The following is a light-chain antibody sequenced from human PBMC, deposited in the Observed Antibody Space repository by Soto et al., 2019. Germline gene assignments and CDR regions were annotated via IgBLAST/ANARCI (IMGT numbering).Light chain of an antibody. V-gene: IGKV3-20*01. J-gene: IGKJ5*01. CDR3: QQYGSSPRVT. CDR1: QSVSSSY. Sequence: EIVLTQSPGTLSLSPGERATLSCRASQSVSSSYLAWYQQKTGQAPRLLIYGASSRATGIPDRFSGSGSGTDFTLTISILEPEDFAVYYCQQYGSSPRVTFGQGTRLEIK. CDR2: GAS.